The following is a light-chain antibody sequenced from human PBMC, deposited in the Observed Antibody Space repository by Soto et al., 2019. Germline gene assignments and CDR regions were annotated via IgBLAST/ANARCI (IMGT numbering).Light chain of an antibody. V-gene: IGKV3-15*01. CDR3: QQYHKWPLT. CDR1: QSVSNN. CDR2: GAS. Sequence: EIVMTQSLATLSVSPGERATVPCRASQSVSNNLAWYQQKPDQAPSLLIYGASARATGIPARFSGSGYGTEFTLTISSLQSEDFAVYYCQQYHKWPLTFGGGTRVEIK. J-gene: IGKJ4*01.